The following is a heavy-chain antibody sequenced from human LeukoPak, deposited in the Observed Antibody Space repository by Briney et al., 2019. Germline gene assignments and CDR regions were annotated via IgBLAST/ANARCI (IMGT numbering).Heavy chain of an antibody. CDR3: ARDQYYYDSSGYYFPFDY. Sequence: ASVKVSCKASGYTFTSYDINWVRQATGQGLEWMGWMNPNSGNTGYAQKFQGRVTMTRDTSTSTVYMELSSLRSEDTAVYYCARDQYYYDSSGYYFPFDYWGQGTLVTVSS. J-gene: IGHJ4*02. D-gene: IGHD3-22*01. CDR1: GYTFTSYD. V-gene: IGHV1-8*01. CDR2: MNPNSGNT.